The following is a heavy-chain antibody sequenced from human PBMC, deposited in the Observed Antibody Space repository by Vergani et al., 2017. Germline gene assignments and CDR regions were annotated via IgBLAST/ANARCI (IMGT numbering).Heavy chain of an antibody. CDR3: ARDQGDGYTDAFDI. Sequence: QVQLVQSGAEVKKPGSSVKVSCKASGGTFSRHTISWVRQAPGQGLEWMGRIIPLLGIVNYAQKFQGRVTVNADKSTSTAYMELSSLRSEDTAVYYCARDQGDGYTDAFDIWGQGTMVTVSS. J-gene: IGHJ3*02. D-gene: IGHD5-24*01. CDR1: GGTFSRHT. CDR2: IIPLLGIV. V-gene: IGHV1-69*08.